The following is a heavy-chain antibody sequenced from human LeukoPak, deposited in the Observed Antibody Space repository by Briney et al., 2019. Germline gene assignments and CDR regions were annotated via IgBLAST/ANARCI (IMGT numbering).Heavy chain of an antibody. CDR1: GFTFSSYA. D-gene: IGHD3-22*01. Sequence: GRSLRLSCAASGFTFSSYAMHGVRQAPGEGLGWGAGISYDGSNKYYADSVKGRFTISRDNSKNTLYMQMHSLRAEDTAVYYCARGRMIVVVILSGGMDVWGQGTTVTVSS. CDR3: ARGRMIVVVILSGGMDV. J-gene: IGHJ6*02. V-gene: IGHV3-30-3*01. CDR2: ISYDGSNK.